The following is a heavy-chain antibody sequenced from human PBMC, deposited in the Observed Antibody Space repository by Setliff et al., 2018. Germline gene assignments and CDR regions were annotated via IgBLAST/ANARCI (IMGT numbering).Heavy chain of an antibody. CDR3: ARGVRTGHLDS. V-gene: IGHV4-34*01. Sequence: SETLSLTCAASGGSFSDYYWTWIRQPPGKGLEWIGEINQSGTTNYNPPLKGRATISVDNSKNQFSLNLNSVTVADTAVYFCARGVRTGHLDSWGQGALVTVSS. D-gene: IGHD1-1*01. J-gene: IGHJ4*02. CDR2: INQSGTT. CDR1: GGSFSDYY.